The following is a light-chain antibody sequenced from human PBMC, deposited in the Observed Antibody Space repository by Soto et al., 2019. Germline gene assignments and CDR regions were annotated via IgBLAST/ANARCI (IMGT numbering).Light chain of an antibody. CDR1: SVHSSYT. Sequence: VLTQSPSASASLGASVKLTCTLSSVHSSYTIAWHQQQPDKGPRYLMNLDSDGSHYKGDGIPDRFSGSSSGAERYLTISSLQSEDEADYYCQTWATGPDWVFGGGTQLTVL. CDR2: LDSDGSH. V-gene: IGLV4-69*01. J-gene: IGLJ3*02. CDR3: QTWATGPDWV.